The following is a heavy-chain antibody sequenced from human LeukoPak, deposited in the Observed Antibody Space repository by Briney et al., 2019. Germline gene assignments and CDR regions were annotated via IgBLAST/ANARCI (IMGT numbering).Heavy chain of an antibody. CDR1: GGTFSSYA. D-gene: IGHD3-22*01. CDR2: LNPLTGAT. V-gene: IGHV1-2*02. CDR3: ARVPRSSYDRNGNYFLDF. Sequence: GSSVKVSCKASGGTFSSYAISWVRQAPGLGLEWMAWLNPLTGATNYAQNFQGRVTVTGDTSISTVYMELNWLKYDDTAVYYCARVPRSSYDRNGNYFLDFWGQGTLVTVSS. J-gene: IGHJ4*02.